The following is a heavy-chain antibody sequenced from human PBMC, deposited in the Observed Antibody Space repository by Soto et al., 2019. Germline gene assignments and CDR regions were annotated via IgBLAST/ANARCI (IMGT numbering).Heavy chain of an antibody. CDR1: GGSFSGYY. J-gene: IGHJ3*02. D-gene: IGHD6-13*01. V-gene: IGHV4-34*01. CDR2: INHSGST. CDR3: ARGGIAAAGTSFDI. Sequence: PSETLSLTCAVYGGSFSGYYWSSIRQPPGKGLEWIGEINHSGSTNYNPSLKSRVTISVDTSKNQFSLKLSSVTAADTAVYYCARGGIAAAGTSFDIWGQGTMVTVPS.